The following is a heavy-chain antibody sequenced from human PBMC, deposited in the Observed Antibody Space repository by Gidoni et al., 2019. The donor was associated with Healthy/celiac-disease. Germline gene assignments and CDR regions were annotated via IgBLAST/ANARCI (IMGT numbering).Heavy chain of an antibody. CDR3: TRGITFGGVIVQSDY. Sequence: EVQLVESGGGLVKPGRSLRLSCTASGFTFGDSAMSWFRQAPGKGLEWVGFIRSKAYGGTTEYAASVKGRFTISRDDSKSIAYLQMNSLKTEDTAVYYCTRGITFGGVIVQSDYWGQGTLVTVSS. V-gene: IGHV3-49*05. D-gene: IGHD3-16*02. CDR1: GFTFGDSA. CDR2: IRSKAYGGTT. J-gene: IGHJ4*02.